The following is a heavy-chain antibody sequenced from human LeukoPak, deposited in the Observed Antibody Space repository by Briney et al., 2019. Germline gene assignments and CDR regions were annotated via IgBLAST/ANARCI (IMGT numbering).Heavy chain of an antibody. D-gene: IGHD6-25*01. J-gene: IGHJ5*02. CDR2: IYYSGST. Sequence: SQTLSLTCTVSGGSISSGDYYWSWIRQPPGKGLEWIGYIYYSGSTYYNPSLKSRVTISVDTSKNQFSLKLSSVTAADTAVYYCAREAGXXXXXXXXXXWFXXWGQGTL. CDR1: GGSISSGDYY. CDR3: AREAGXXXXXXXXXXWFXX. V-gene: IGHV4-30-4*01.